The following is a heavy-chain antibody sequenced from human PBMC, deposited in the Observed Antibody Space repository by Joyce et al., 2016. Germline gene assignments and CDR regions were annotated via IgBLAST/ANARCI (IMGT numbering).Heavy chain of an antibody. D-gene: IGHD3-16*01. CDR3: AKRYDYVDY. CDR1: GFTFSNYG. Sequence: QVQLVESGGGVVQPGRSLRLSCAACGFTFSNYGMHWVRQAPGKGMEWVAVIANDGNKKYYADSVKGRFTISRDNSKNTLYLQMNSLRAEDTAVYYCAKRYDYVDYWGQGTLVTVSS. J-gene: IGHJ4*02. V-gene: IGHV3-30*18. CDR2: IANDGNKK.